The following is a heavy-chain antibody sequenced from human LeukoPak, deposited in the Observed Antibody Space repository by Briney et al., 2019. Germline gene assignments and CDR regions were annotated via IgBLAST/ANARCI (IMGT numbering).Heavy chain of an antibody. V-gene: IGHV4-34*01. J-gene: IGHJ4*02. CDR1: GGSFSGYY. D-gene: IGHD4-23*01. CDR3: ARGRGYGGSSYYFDY. Sequence: SETLSLTCAVYGGSFSGYYWSWIRQPPGKGLEWIGEINHSGSTNYNPSLKSRVTISVDTSKNQLSLKLSSVTAADTAVYYCARGRGYGGSSYYFDYWGQGTLVTVSS. CDR2: INHSGST.